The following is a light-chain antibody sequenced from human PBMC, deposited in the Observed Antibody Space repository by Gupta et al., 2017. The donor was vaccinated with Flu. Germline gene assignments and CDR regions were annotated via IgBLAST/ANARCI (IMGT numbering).Light chain of an antibody. CDR3: HVWDWSSDHGV. V-gene: IGLV3-21*03. J-gene: IGLJ3*02. Sequence: KTTSTTGGGNSIDAKAVHWYQQKTGHAPLLILYDDSNRPSGIPDRFSVSNSGNTATLTISRVEAGAEADYYCHVWDWSSDHGVFGGGTKLTVL. CDR1: SIDAKA. CDR2: DDS.